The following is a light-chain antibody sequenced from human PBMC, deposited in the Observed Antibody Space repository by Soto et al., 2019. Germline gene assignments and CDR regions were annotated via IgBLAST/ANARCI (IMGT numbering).Light chain of an antibody. CDR3: CSYASRGVV. CDR1: SSDVGSYNL. J-gene: IGLJ2*01. Sequence: QSVPTQPASVSGSPGQSITISCTGTSSDVGSYNLVSWYQQHPGKAPKLMIYEGSKRPSGVSNRFSGSKSGNTASLTISGLQAEDEADYYCCSYASRGVVFGGGTKLTVL. V-gene: IGLV2-23*01. CDR2: EGS.